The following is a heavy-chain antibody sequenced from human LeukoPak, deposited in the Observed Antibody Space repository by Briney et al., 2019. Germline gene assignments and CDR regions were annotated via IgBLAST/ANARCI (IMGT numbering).Heavy chain of an antibody. V-gene: IGHV1-8*01. Sequence: ASVKVSCKASGYTFTSYDINWVRQATGQWLEWMGGMNPNSGNTGYAQKFQGRVTMTRNTSTSTAYMELSSLRSEDTAVYYCARGRDYGDLNWFDPWGQGTLVTVSS. CDR1: GYTFTSYD. J-gene: IGHJ5*02. CDR3: ARGRDYGDLNWFDP. D-gene: IGHD4-17*01. CDR2: MNPNSGNT.